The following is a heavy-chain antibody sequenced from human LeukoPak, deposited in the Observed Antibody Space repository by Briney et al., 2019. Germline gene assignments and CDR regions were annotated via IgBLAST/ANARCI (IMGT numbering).Heavy chain of an antibody. V-gene: IGHV3-23*01. D-gene: IGHD3-22*01. Sequence: GGSLRLSCAASGFTFSDYYMSWVRQAPGKGLEWVSTISDSGGSTYYADSLKGRFTISRDNYKNTLYLQMNSLRAEDTAVYYCAKVDYYDSSGNYPNWFDPWGQGTLVTVSS. CDR1: GFTFSDYY. J-gene: IGHJ5*02. CDR2: ISDSGGST. CDR3: AKVDYYDSSGNYPNWFDP.